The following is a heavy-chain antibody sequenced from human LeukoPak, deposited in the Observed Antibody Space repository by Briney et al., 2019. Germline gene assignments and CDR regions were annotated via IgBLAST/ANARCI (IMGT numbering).Heavy chain of an antibody. CDR1: GGSISSSNW. CDR2: IYHSGST. CDR3: ARSVGAYYYYYMDV. Sequence: SETLSLTCAVSGGSISSSNWWSWVRQPPGKGLEWIGEIYHSGSTNYNPSLKSRVTISVDTSKNQFSLKLSSVTAADTAVYYCARSVGAYYYYYMDVWGKGTTVTVSS. J-gene: IGHJ6*03. V-gene: IGHV4-4*02. D-gene: IGHD1-26*01.